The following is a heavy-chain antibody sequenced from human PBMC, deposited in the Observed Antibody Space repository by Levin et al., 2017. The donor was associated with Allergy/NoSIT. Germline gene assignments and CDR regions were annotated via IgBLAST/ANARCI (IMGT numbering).Heavy chain of an antibody. D-gene: IGHD1-1*01. V-gene: IGHV3-33*01. CDR1: GFTFSSYA. CDR2: IWYDGSKQ. CDR3: ARDTRRFSLTTTLEDEVEYAFHF. Sequence: PGGSLRLSCAASGFTFSSYAMHWVRQAPGKGLQWVALIWYDGSKQYYGDSVKGRFTISRDNSNNTLFLQMNSLGAEDTAMYYCARDTRRFSLTTTLEDEVEYAFHFWGQGTTVAVS. J-gene: IGHJ3*01.